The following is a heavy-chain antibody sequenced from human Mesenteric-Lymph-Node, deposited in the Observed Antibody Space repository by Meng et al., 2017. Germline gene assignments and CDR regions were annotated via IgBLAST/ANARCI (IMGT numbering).Heavy chain of an antibody. CDR2: ISGSGGST. CDR1: GFTFSSYA. Sequence: GESLKISCAASGFTFSSYAMSWVRQAPGKGLEWVSAISGSGGSTYYADSVKGRFTISRDNSKNTLYLQMNSLRAEDTAVYYCAKVETTVTIKRKEYYFDYWGQGTLVTVSS. CDR3: AKVETTVTIKRKEYYFDY. V-gene: IGHV3-23*01. D-gene: IGHD4-17*01. J-gene: IGHJ4*02.